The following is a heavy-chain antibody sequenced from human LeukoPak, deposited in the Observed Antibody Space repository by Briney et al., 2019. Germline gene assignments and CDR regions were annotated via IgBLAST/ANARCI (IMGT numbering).Heavy chain of an antibody. V-gene: IGHV4-59*01. J-gene: IGHJ4*02. CDR1: GGSISSYY. Sequence: SETLSLTCTVSGGSISSYYWSWIRQPPGKGLDWIRYIYYSGSTNYNPSLKSRVTISVDTSKNQFSLKLSSVTAADTAVYYCARDVGYYGSGSYYSADYWGQGTLVTVSS. CDR3: ARDVGYYGSGSYYSADY. D-gene: IGHD3-10*01. CDR2: IYYSGST.